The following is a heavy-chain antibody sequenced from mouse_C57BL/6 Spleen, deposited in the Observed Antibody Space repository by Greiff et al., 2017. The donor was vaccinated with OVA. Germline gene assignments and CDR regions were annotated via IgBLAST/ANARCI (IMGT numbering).Heavy chain of an antibody. Sequence: EVHLVESGGGLVKPGGSLKLSCAASGFTFSSYAMSWVRQTPEKRLEWVATISDGGSYTYYPDNVKGRFTISRDNAKNNLYLQMSHLKSEDTAMYYCARDGYDGYPAWFAYWGQGTLVTVSA. CDR1: GFTFSSYA. CDR3: ARDGYDGYPAWFAY. D-gene: IGHD2-3*01. J-gene: IGHJ3*01. V-gene: IGHV5-4*01. CDR2: ISDGGSYT.